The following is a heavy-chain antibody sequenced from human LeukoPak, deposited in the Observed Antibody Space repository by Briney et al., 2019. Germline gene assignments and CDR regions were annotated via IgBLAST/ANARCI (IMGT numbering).Heavy chain of an antibody. V-gene: IGHV1-2*02. CDR1: GYTFTGYY. Sequence: ASVKVSCKASGYTFTGYYMHWVRQAPGQGLEWMGWINPNSGGTNYAQKFQGRVTMTRDTSISTAYMELSRLRSDDTAVYYCASRARGGSTDSSSWPNDAFDIWGQGTMVTVSS. D-gene: IGHD6-13*01. J-gene: IGHJ3*02. CDR3: ASRARGGSTDSSSWPNDAFDI. CDR2: INPNSGGT.